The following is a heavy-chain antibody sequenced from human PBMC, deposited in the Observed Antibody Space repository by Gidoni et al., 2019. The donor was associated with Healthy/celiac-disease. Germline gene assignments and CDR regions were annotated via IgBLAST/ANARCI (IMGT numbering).Heavy chain of an antibody. D-gene: IGHD4-17*01. V-gene: IGHV3-23*01. CDR3: ANLPNDYGDARALY. J-gene: IGHJ4*02. CDR2: IRGSGGST. CDR1: GFPFRSYA. Sequence: EVQLLESGGGLVQPGGSLRLSCAASGFPFRSYAMSWVRQAPGKGLEWVSAIRGSGGSTYYADSVKGRFTISRDNSKNTLYLQMNSLRAEDTAVYYCANLPNDYGDARALYWGQGTLVTVSS.